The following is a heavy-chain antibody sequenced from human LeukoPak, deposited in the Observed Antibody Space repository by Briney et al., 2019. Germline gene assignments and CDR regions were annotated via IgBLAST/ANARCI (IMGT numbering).Heavy chain of an antibody. CDR1: GGSISSGSYY. CDR3: ARDFSWELPFDY. Sequence: PSQTLSLTCTVSGGSISSGSYYWSWIRQPAGKGLEWIGRIYTSGSTNYSPSLKSRVTISVGTSKNQFSLKLSSVTAADTAVYYCARDFSWELPFDYWGQGTLVTVSS. D-gene: IGHD1-26*01. V-gene: IGHV4-61*02. J-gene: IGHJ4*02. CDR2: IYTSGST.